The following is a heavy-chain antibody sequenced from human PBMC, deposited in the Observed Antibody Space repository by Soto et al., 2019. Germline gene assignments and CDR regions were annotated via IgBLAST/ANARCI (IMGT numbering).Heavy chain of an antibody. D-gene: IGHD4-17*01. CDR3: AKADYGDYGAGY. Sequence: PGGSLRLSCAASGFTVSSNYMSWVRQAPGKGLEWVSVIYSGGSTYYADSVKGRFTISRDNSKNTLYLQMNSLRAENTAVYYCAKADYGDYGAGYWGKGTLVTVPS. CDR1: GFTVSSNY. CDR2: IYSGGST. V-gene: IGHV3-66*01. J-gene: IGHJ4*02.